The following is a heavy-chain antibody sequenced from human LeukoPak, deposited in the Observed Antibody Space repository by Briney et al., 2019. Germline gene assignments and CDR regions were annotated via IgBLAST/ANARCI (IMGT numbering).Heavy chain of an antibody. D-gene: IGHD2-15*01. J-gene: IGHJ4*02. CDR2: IYYSGST. V-gene: IGHV4-59*08. Sequence: SETLSLTCTVSGGSISSYYWSWIRQPPGKGLEWIGYIYYSGSTNYNPSLKSRVTISVDTSQNQFSLKLSSVTAADTAVYYCASTHDRYCSGGSCYSVGLDYWGQGTLVTVSS. CDR3: ASTHDRYCSGGSCYSVGLDY. CDR1: GGSISSYY.